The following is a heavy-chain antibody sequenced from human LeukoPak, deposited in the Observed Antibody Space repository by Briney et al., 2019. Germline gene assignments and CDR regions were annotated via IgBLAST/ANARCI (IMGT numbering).Heavy chain of an antibody. Sequence: GGSLRLSCAASGFTFSAYAMSWVRQAPGKGLEWVSCIDATGGGIYYADSVRGRFIISRDNSKNTLYLQMNSLRAEDTAVYYCAKRSYRELPYSLFDYWGQGTLVTVSS. J-gene: IGHJ4*02. V-gene: IGHV3-23*01. D-gene: IGHD1-26*01. CDR2: IDATGGGI. CDR3: AKRSYRELPYSLFDY. CDR1: GFTFSAYA.